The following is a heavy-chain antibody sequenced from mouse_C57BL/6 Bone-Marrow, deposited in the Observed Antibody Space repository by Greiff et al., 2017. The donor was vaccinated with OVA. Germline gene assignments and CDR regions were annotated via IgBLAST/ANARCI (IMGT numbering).Heavy chain of an antibody. Sequence: LVESGAELARPGASVKLSCKASGYTFTSYGISWVKQRTGQGLEWIGEIYPRSGYTYYNEKFKGKATLTADKSSSTAYMELRSLTSEDSADYFCARGGFEAWFAYWGQGTLVTVSA. J-gene: IGHJ3*01. V-gene: IGHV1-81*01. CDR1: GYTFTSYG. CDR2: IYPRSGYT. CDR3: ARGGFEAWFAY.